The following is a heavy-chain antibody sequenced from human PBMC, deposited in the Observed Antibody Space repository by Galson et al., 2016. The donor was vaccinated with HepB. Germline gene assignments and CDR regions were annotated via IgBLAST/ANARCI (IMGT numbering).Heavy chain of an antibody. CDR1: GFTFSSYW. J-gene: IGHJ2*01. CDR2: IKQDGNEK. Sequence: SLRLSCAASGFTFSSYWMSGFPQAPGKRLECVANIKQDGNEKYYVDSVKARFTIARDHAKNSMYLQMNSLRAGDTAVYYGASLRFKGFDLWGRGTLVTVSS. D-gene: IGHD3-3*01. CDR3: ASLRFKGFDL. V-gene: IGHV3-7*05.